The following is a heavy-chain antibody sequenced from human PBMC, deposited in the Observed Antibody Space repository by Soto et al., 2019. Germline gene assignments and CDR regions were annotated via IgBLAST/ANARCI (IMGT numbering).Heavy chain of an antibody. CDR2: ISAYNGNT. CDR1: GYTFTSYG. V-gene: IGHV1-18*01. J-gene: IGHJ6*02. D-gene: IGHD4-17*01. CDR3: ASRLDYGDYYYYGMDV. Sequence: QVQLVQSGAEVKKPGASVKVSCKASGYTFTSYGISWVRQAPGQGLEWMGWISAYNGNTNYAQKLQGRVTMNTDTSTSTACMELRSLRSDDAAVYYCASRLDYGDYYYYGMDVWGQGTTVTVSS.